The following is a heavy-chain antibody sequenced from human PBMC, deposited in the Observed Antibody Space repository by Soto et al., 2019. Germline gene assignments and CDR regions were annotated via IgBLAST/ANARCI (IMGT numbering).Heavy chain of an antibody. J-gene: IGHJ4*02. CDR1: GDSITSDV. Sequence: QVQLQESGPRLVKPSGTLSLTCGVSGDSITSDVWSWVRQPPGEGLEWIGEIHYSGGTNYNPSLKSRVNISIDESKTHFSMQLSSVTAADTAVYFCARDPYSNWNGLDSWGQGILVTVSS. CDR2: IHYSGGT. V-gene: IGHV4-4*02. D-gene: IGHD1-1*01. CDR3: ARDPYSNWNGLDS.